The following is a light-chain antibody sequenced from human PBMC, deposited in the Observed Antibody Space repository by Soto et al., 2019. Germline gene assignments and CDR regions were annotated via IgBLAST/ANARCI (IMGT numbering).Light chain of an antibody. CDR1: NTNIGTYQA. V-gene: IGLV2-23*02. CDR2: EVS. CDR3: CSYASSSTYV. J-gene: IGLJ1*01. Sequence: QSALTQPASVSGSPGQSVTISCTGTNTNIGTYQAISWYQQHPGKAPKLILYEVSQRPSGVSDRFSGSKSGNTASLTISGLQAEDEADYHCCSYASSSTYVVGTGTKLTVL.